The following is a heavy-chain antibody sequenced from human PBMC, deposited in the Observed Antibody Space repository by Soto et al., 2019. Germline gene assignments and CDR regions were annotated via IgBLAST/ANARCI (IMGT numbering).Heavy chain of an antibody. Sequence: QEQLVESGGDVVQPGRSLRLSCAASGFTFNSNAMHWVRQAPGKGLEWVAVISYDGRVTQYTDSVKGRFTISRDDSKNILYLQMNSLREEDTTLYYCARDKIQGAPDYLDSWGQGTLVTVSS. V-gene: IGHV3-30*04. CDR1: GFTFNSNA. J-gene: IGHJ4*02. CDR3: ARDKIQGAPDYLDS. CDR2: ISYDGRVT.